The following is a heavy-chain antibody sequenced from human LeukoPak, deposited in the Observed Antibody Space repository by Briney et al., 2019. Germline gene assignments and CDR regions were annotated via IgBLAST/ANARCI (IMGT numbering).Heavy chain of an antibody. J-gene: IGHJ5*02. V-gene: IGHV1-2*02. CDR1: GYTFTGYY. D-gene: IGHD3-10*01. CDR3: ASRYGSGSYHL. Sequence: ASVKVSCKASGYTFTGYYMHWVRQAPGQGLEWRGWINPNSGGTNYAQKFQGRVTVTRDTSVSTAYMELSRLRSDDTAVYYCASRYGSGSYHLWGQGTLVTVSS. CDR2: INPNSGGT.